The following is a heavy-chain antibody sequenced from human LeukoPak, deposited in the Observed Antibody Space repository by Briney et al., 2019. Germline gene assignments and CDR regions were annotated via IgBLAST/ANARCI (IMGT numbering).Heavy chain of an antibody. Sequence: AASVKVSCKASGYTFTNFDINWVRQATGQGLEWVGWMNPNTGNAGYAQKFQDRVTITWDASISTAYMDLSSLRSEDTAVYYCARVGYSNSYDYWGQGTLVTVSS. V-gene: IGHV1-8*03. CDR2: MNPNTGNA. CDR3: ARVGYSNSYDY. J-gene: IGHJ4*02. CDR1: GYTFTNFD. D-gene: IGHD1-26*01.